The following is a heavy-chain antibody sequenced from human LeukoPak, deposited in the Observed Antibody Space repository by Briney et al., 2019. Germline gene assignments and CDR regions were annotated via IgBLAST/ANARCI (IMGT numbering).Heavy chain of an antibody. CDR2: IYHSGST. J-gene: IGHJ4*02. D-gene: IGHD2-2*01. CDR1: GGSISSGGYS. Sequence: SQTLSLTCAVSGGSISSGGYSWSWIRQPPGKGLEWIGYIYHSGSTYYNPSLKSRVTISVDRSKNQFSLKLSSVTAADTAVYYCATPYCSSTSCYQYYFDYWGQGTLVTVSS. CDR3: ATPYCSSTSCYQYYFDY. V-gene: IGHV4-30-2*01.